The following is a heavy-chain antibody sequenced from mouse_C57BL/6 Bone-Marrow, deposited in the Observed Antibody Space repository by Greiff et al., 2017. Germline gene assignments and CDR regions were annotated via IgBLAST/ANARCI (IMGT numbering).Heavy chain of an antibody. J-gene: IGHJ3*01. V-gene: IGHV1-4*01. Sequence: QVQLQQSGAELARPGASVKMSCKASGYTFTSYTMHWVQQRPGQGLEWIGYINPSSGYTKYNQKFKDKATLTADKSSHTAYLQLISLTSEDSAVYYCARLYDYDYKAWFAYWGQGTLVTVSA. CDR3: ARLYDYDYKAWFAY. D-gene: IGHD2-4*01. CDR2: INPSSGYT. CDR1: GYTFTSYT.